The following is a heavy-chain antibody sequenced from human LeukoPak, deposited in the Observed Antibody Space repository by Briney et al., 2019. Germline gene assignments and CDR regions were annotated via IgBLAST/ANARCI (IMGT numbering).Heavy chain of an antibody. CDR1: GFTFSTYA. D-gene: IGHD6-6*01. V-gene: IGHV3-33*03. Sequence: GGSLRLSCAASGFTFSTYAMHWVRQAPGKGLEWVAVIWYDGNNKYYADSVKGRFTTSRDNAKSSLYLQMNSLRAEDTAVYYCAKTLVASPGNTGGPWGQGTLVTVSS. CDR3: AKTLVASPGNTGGP. J-gene: IGHJ1*01. CDR2: IWYDGNNK.